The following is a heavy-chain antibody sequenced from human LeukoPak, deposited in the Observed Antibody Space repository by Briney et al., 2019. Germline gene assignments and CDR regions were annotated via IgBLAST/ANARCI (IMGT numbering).Heavy chain of an antibody. CDR3: AKGDYDDYNF. CDR2: MSSDDGRA. V-gene: IGHV3-23*01. Sequence: GGSLRLSCSVSGFTVAANYMTWVRQAPGKGLEWVSTMSSDDGRAYYADSVKGRFTISRDNSKNTLYLQMNSLSVEDTAVYYCAKGDYDDYNFWGQGTLVTVSS. D-gene: IGHD4-17*01. J-gene: IGHJ4*02. CDR1: GFTVAANY.